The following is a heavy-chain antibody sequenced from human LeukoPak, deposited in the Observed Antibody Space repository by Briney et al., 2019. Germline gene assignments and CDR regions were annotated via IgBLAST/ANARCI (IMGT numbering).Heavy chain of an antibody. CDR3: ARVFDYYFDY. CDR2: IRNKANSYTT. J-gene: IGHJ4*02. Sequence: PGGSLRLSCAASGLTFSDHYMDWVRQAPGKGLEWVGRIRNKANSYTTEYAASVKGRFTISRDDSKNSLYLQMNSLKTEDTAVYYCARVFDYYFDYWGQGTLVTVSS. CDR1: GLTFSDHY. V-gene: IGHV3-72*01.